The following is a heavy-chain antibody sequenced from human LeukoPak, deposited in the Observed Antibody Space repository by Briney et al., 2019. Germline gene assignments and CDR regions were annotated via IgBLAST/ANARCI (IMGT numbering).Heavy chain of an antibody. CDR2: IYHSGST. CDR1: GYSISSGYY. D-gene: IGHD3-9*01. J-gene: IGHJ6*03. V-gene: IGHV4-38-2*02. Sequence: SETLSLTCTVSGYSISSGYYWGWIRQPPGKGLEWIGSIYHSGSTYYNPSLKSRVTISVDTSKNQFSLKLSSVTAADTAVYYCASLVGDYYYCYMDVWGKGTTVTVSS. CDR3: ASLVGDYYYCYMDV.